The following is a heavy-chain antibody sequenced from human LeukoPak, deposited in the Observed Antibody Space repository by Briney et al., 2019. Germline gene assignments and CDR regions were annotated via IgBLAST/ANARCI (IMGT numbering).Heavy chain of an antibody. CDR1: GGSISSYY. Sequence: SETLSLTCTVSGGSISSYYWGWIRQPPGKGLEWIGSIYYSGSTYYNPSLKSRVTISVDTSKNQFSLKLSSVTAADTAVYYCAILTIPYYFDYWGQGTLVTISS. J-gene: IGHJ4*02. V-gene: IGHV4-39*01. CDR3: AILTIPYYFDY. CDR2: IYYSGST. D-gene: IGHD4/OR15-4a*01.